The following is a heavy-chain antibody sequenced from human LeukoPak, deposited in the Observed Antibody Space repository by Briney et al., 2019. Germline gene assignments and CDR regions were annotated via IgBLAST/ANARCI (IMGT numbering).Heavy chain of an antibody. J-gene: IGHJ4*02. D-gene: IGHD2/OR15-2a*01. CDR1: GASVSSSH. Sequence: SETLSLACVVSGASVSSSHWNWIRQLPGKGLEWIGCLSYTGKTDYNPSLTSRVTISLDASKNQVSLKLRSLTAADTAVYYCSEGYFEPFDHWGQGTLVTVSS. CDR2: LSYTGKT. CDR3: SEGYFEPFDH. V-gene: IGHV4-59*02.